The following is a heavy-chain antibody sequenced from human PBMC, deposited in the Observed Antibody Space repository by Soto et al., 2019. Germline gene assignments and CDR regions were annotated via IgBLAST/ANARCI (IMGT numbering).Heavy chain of an antibody. CDR1: GYTFTAYY. Sequence: QVQLVQSGAAVKKPGASVKVSCKASGYTFTAYYLHWVPQAPGHGLEWLGWIDPNNGDTKYAQNFEGWVTMTRDTSINTAYLDLSRLKNDDTAVYYCARTPYYDFWSGYSFDYWGQGTLVSVPS. CDR2: IDPNNGDT. D-gene: IGHD3-3*01. CDR3: ARTPYYDFWSGYSFDY. V-gene: IGHV1-2*04. J-gene: IGHJ4*02.